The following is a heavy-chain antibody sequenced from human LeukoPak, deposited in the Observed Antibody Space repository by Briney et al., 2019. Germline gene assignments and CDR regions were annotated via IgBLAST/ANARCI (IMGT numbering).Heavy chain of an antibody. Sequence: GRSLRLSCAASGFTFSSYGMHWVRQAPGKGLEWVAVIWYDGSNKYYGDSVKGRFTISRDNSKKTLYLQMNSLRVEDTAVYYCAREWGDWGQGTLVTVSS. CDR1: GFTFSSYG. CDR3: AREWGD. CDR2: IWYDGSNK. D-gene: IGHD3-16*01. J-gene: IGHJ4*02. V-gene: IGHV3-33*01.